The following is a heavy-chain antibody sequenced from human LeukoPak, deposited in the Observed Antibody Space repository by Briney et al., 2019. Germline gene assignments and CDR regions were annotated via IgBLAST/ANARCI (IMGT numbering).Heavy chain of an antibody. CDR1: GGSFSGYY. D-gene: IGHD3-9*01. CDR2: INHSGST. J-gene: IGHJ4*02. Sequence: SETLSLTCAVYGGSFSGYYWSWIRQPPGKGLEWIGEINHSGSTNYNPSLKSRVTISVDTSKNQFSLKLSSVTAADTAVYYCAWTYYDILTGQKNFDYWGQGTLVTVSS. CDR3: AWTYYDILTGQKNFDY. V-gene: IGHV4-34*01.